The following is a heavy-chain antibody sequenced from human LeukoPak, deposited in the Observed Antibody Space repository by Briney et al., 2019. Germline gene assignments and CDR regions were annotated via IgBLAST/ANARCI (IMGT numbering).Heavy chain of an antibody. D-gene: IGHD3-22*01. Sequence: GGSLRLSCAASGFTFSSYGMHWVRQAPGKGLEWVAVIWYDGSSKYYADSVKGRFTISRDNSKNTLYLQMNSLRAEDTAVYYCARGLIPYYDSSGDAFDIWGQGTMVTVSS. CDR1: GFTFSSYG. V-gene: IGHV3-33*01. CDR3: ARGLIPYYDSSGDAFDI. CDR2: IWYDGSSK. J-gene: IGHJ3*02.